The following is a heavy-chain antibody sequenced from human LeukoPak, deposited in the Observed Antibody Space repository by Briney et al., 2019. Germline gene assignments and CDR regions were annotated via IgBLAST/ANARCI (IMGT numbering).Heavy chain of an antibody. D-gene: IGHD3-22*01. CDR3: AREPYDSSGYYDRSFDY. CDR1: RFTFSSYA. CDR2: LSGSGIST. Sequence: GGSLRLSCAASRFTFSSYAMSWVRQAPGKGLEWVSALSGSGISTYYADSVKGRFTISRDNSKNTLYLQMNSLRAEDTAVYYCAREPYDSSGYYDRSFDYWGQGTLVTVSS. J-gene: IGHJ4*02. V-gene: IGHV3-23*01.